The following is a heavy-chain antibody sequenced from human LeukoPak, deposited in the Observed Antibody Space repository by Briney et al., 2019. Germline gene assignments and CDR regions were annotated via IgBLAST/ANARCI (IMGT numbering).Heavy chain of an antibody. V-gene: IGHV3-66*02. Sequence: SGGSLRLSCEVSGFTVSNNYMSWVRQAPRKGLEWVSLIYSGGSTYYADSVKGRFTISRDNSRSTLYLQMSSLRPEDTAIYYCAREGYYGSGSPPSLYFDYWGQGTLVTVSS. CDR3: AREGYYGSGSPPSLYFDY. D-gene: IGHD3-10*01. J-gene: IGHJ4*02. CDR2: IYSGGST. CDR1: GFTVSNNY.